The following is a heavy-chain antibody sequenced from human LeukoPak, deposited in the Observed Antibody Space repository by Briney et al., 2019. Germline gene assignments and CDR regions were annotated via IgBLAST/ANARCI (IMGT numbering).Heavy chain of an antibody. Sequence: SETPSLTCTVSGGSISTSSYFWGWIRQAPGKWLEWIGGIYYTGSTRHNPSLQSRVTISVDTSNNQFSLKLNSVTAADTAVYYCARSPERSGTYGYYFDYWGQGTLVTVYS. CDR1: GGSISTSSYF. J-gene: IGHJ4*02. D-gene: IGHD1-26*01. CDR2: IYYTGST. CDR3: ARSPERSGTYGYYFDY. V-gene: IGHV4-39*01.